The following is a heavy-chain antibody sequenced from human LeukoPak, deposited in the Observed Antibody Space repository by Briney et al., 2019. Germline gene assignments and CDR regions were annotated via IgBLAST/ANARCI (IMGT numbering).Heavy chain of an antibody. V-gene: IGHV3-21*01. Sequence: GGSLRLSCAASGFTFSNYNMNWVRQAPGKAMEWVSSITSSGTNIFYADSVKGRFTISRDNAKNSLYLQMDSLGPEETAVYYCARDTDSGNYGNDYYYYMDGWGKGTTVTTSS. D-gene: IGHD1-26*01. CDR2: ITSSGTNI. CDR1: GFTFSNYN. J-gene: IGHJ6*03. CDR3: ARDTDSGNYGNDYYYYMDG.